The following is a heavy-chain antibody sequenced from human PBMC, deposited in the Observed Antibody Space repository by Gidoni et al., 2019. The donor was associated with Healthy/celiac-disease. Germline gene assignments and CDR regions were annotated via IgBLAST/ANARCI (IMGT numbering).Heavy chain of an antibody. CDR3: ARDQEWDYDYVWGSYRKRHDFDY. CDR2: ISYEGSNT. V-gene: IGHV3-30*04. Sequence: QVQLVESGGGVVQPGRSLRLSCAASGFTFSSYAMHWVRQAPGKGLEWVAVISYEGSNTYYADSVKGRFTISRDNSKNTLYLQMNSLRAEDTAVYYCARDQEWDYDYVWGSYRKRHDFDYWGQGTLVTVSS. J-gene: IGHJ4*02. CDR1: GFTFSSYA. D-gene: IGHD3-16*02.